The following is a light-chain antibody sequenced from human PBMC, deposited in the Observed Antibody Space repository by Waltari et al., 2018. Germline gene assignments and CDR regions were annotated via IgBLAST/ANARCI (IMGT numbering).Light chain of an antibody. Sequence: SFELIQPPSVAVSPGQTANITCSGDKLGDIYTYWYQQKPGQYPVAIMYQDTRRPSGIPERFSGSNSGNTSTLTISETQPVDEADYFCQTWDTITAIFGGGTRLTVL. CDR2: QDT. CDR3: QTWDTITAI. J-gene: IGLJ2*01. V-gene: IGLV3-1*01. CDR1: KLGDIY.